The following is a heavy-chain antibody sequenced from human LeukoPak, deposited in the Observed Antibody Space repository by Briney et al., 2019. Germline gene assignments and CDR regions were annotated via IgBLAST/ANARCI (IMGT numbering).Heavy chain of an antibody. D-gene: IGHD4-23*01. J-gene: IGHJ3*02. Sequence: GGSLRLSCAASGFTFDDYAMHWVRQAPGKGLEWVSGISWNSGSIGYADSVKGRFTISRDNAKNSLYPQMNSLRAEDMALYYCAKDIGYGGNSVSAFDIWGQGTMVTVSS. CDR3: AKDIGYGGNSVSAFDI. CDR2: ISWNSGSI. CDR1: GFTFDDYA. V-gene: IGHV3-9*03.